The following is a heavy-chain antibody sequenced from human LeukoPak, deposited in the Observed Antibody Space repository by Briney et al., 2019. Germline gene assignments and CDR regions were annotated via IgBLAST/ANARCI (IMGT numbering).Heavy chain of an antibody. V-gene: IGHV4-34*01. J-gene: IGHJ6*03. D-gene: IGHD6-13*01. CDR3: ARTVAAAGTVAAAGRTFYYYMDV. CDR1: GGSFSGYY. CDR2: INHSGST. Sequence: SETLSLTCAVYGGSFSGYYWSWIRQPPGKGLEWIGEINHSGSTNYNPSLKSRVTISVDTSKNQFSLKLSSVTAADTAVYYCARTVAAAGTVAAAGRTFYYYMDVWGKGTTVTISS.